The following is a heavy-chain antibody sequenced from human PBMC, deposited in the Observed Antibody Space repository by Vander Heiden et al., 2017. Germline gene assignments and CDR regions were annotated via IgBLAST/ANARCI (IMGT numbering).Heavy chain of an antibody. CDR1: GGTFSSYA. V-gene: IGHV1-69*06. D-gene: IGHD2-15*01. J-gene: IGHJ4*02. CDR3: ARVGYCSGGSCYWQFGTWGDFDY. Sequence: EVKKPGSSVKVSCKASGGTFSSYALSWVRPAPGQGHEWPGGVIPILGTAIYAPKSQGSVTITADKSHSTAYMDMRSLRSEDTAVYYCARVGYCSGGSCYWQFGTWGDFDYWGQGTLVTVSS. CDR2: VIPILGTA.